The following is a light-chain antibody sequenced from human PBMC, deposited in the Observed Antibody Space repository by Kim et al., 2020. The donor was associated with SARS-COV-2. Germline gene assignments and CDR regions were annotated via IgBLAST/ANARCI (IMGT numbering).Light chain of an antibody. J-gene: IGKJ3*01. CDR1: QNIGTF. Sequence: DIQMNQSPSSLSASVGDRVTITCRTSQNIGTFLNWYQQKPGKAPNLLIYGASSLHSGVPSRFSGSGSGTDFTLTISSLQPEDFATYYCQQNYNNLSFTFGPGTKVDIK. CDR3: QQNYNNLSFT. CDR2: GAS. V-gene: IGKV1-39*01.